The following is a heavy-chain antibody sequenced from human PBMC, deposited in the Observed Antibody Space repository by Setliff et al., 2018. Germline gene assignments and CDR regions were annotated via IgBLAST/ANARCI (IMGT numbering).Heavy chain of an antibody. CDR3: AKEASSGWYFDY. V-gene: IGHV4-4*07. CDR1: GGSINSYY. J-gene: IGHJ4*02. Sequence: PSETLSLTCTVSGGSINSYYWSWIRQPAGKGLEWIGRMYTSETTNYNPSLKSRVTMSVDTSKNQFSLKLCSVTAADTAVYYCAKEASSGWYFDYWDQGTLVTVSS. D-gene: IGHD6-19*01. CDR2: MYTSETT.